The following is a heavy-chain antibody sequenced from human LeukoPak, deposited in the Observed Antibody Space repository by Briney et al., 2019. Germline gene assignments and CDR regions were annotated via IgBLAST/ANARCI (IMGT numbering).Heavy chain of an antibody. CDR2: IYYSGST. D-gene: IGHD3-22*01. CDR1: GGSISSSSYY. J-gene: IGHJ4*02. CDR3: ARHQPDSSGYLIYFDY. Sequence: PSETLSLTCTVSGGSISSSSYYWGWIRQPLGKGLEWIGSIYYSGSTYYNPSLKSRVTISVDTSKNQFSLKLSSVTAADTAVYYCARHQPDSSGYLIYFDYWGQGTLVTVSS. V-gene: IGHV4-39*01.